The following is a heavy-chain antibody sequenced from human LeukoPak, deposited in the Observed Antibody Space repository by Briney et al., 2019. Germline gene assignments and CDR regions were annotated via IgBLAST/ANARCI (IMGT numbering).Heavy chain of an antibody. CDR1: GGSISSGSYY. CDR2: IYTSGST. Sequence: PSETLSLTCTVSGGSISSGSYYWSWIRQPAGKGLEWIGRIYTSGSTNYNPSLKSRVTISVDTSKNQFSLKLSSVTAADTAVYYCARDSIVVVPAVLKGGAFDIWGQGTMVTVSS. V-gene: IGHV4-61*02. D-gene: IGHD2-2*01. CDR3: ARDSIVVVPAVLKGGAFDI. J-gene: IGHJ3*02.